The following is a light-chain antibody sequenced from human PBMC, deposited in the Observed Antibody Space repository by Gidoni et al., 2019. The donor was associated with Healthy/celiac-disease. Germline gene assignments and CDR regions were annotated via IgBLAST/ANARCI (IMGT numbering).Light chain of an antibody. V-gene: IGLV3-19*01. CDR1: SLRSYY. CDR3: NSRDSSGNHLNWV. J-gene: IGLJ3*02. CDR2: GKN. Sequence: SSELTQDPAVSVALGQTVRSTCQGASLRSYYASWYQQKPGQAPVLVIYGKNNRPSGIPDRFSGSSSGNTASLTITGAQAEDEADYYCNSRDSSGNHLNWVFGGGTKLTVL.